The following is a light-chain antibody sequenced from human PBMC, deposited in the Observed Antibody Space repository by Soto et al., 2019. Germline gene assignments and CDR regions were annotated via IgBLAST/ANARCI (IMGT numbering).Light chain of an antibody. Sequence: EIVMTHSPATLSVSPCERAALSCRASQSVDSNLAWYQQKPGQAPRLLIYGASARATGIPARFSGSGSGTDFTLTISSLQSEDFAVYYCQQHNNWPPWTFGQGTKVDIK. CDR2: GAS. J-gene: IGKJ1*01. CDR3: QQHNNWPPWT. V-gene: IGKV3-15*01. CDR1: QSVDSN.